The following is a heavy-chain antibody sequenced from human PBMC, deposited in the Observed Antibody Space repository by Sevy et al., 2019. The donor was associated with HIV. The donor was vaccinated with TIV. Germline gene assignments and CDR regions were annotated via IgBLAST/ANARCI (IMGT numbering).Heavy chain of an antibody. J-gene: IGHJ6*02. CDR1: GFTFRSYW. D-gene: IGHD2-2*01. Sequence: GGSLRLSCVASGFTFRSYWMSWVRQAPGKGLEWVANIKLDGSEKYYVDSVKGLFTISRDNAKNSLYLQMNSLRAEDTAVYYCARDCSSTSCLWGMDVWGQGTTVTVSS. CDR2: IKLDGSEK. V-gene: IGHV3-7*03. CDR3: ARDCSSTSCLWGMDV.